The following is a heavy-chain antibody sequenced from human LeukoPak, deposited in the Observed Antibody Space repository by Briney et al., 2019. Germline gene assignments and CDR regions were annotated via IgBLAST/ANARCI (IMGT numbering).Heavy chain of an antibody. CDR3: ARGYSSSWYFVFDY. V-gene: IGHV3-48*01. Sequence: PGGSLRLSCAASGFTFSTYSMNWVRQAPGKGLEWVSYIPFSSSTIYYADSVKGRFTISRDSAKNSLYLQMNSLRAEDTAVYYCARGYSSSWYFVFDYWGQGTLVTVSS. CDR2: IPFSSSTI. J-gene: IGHJ4*02. D-gene: IGHD6-13*01. CDR1: GFTFSTYS.